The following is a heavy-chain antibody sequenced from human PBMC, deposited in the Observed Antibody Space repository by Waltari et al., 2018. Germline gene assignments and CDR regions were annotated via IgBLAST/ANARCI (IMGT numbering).Heavy chain of an antibody. J-gene: IGHJ5*02. CDR3: ARKIVAANWFDP. CDR1: GFTFSSYW. D-gene: IGHD5-12*01. CDR2: INSDGSST. V-gene: IGHV3-74*01. Sequence: EVQLVESGGGLVQPGGSLRLSCAASGFTFSSYWMHWVRQAPGKGLVWVSRINSDGSSTSYADSVKGRFTISRDNAKNTLYLQMNSLRAEDTAVYYCARKIVAANWFDPWGQGTLVTVSS.